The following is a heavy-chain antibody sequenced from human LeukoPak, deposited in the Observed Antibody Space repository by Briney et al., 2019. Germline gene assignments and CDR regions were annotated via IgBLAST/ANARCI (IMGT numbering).Heavy chain of an antibody. CDR3: ARDLTHDAFDI. V-gene: IGHV3-21*01. J-gene: IGHJ3*02. CDR2: ISSSSYI. D-gene: IGHD1-14*01. Sequence: GGSLRLSCAASGFTFSSYAMHWVRQAPGKGLEWVSSISSSSYIYYADSVKGRFTISRDNAKNSLYLQMNSLRAEDTAVYYCARDLTHDAFDIWGQGTMVTVSS. CDR1: GFTFSSYA.